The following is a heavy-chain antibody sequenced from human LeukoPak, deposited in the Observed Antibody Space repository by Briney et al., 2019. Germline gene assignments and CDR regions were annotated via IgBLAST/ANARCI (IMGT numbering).Heavy chain of an antibody. CDR1: GYSISSGYY. D-gene: IGHD6-19*01. J-gene: IGHJ4*02. CDR2: IYYSGST. Sequence: SETLSLTCTVSGYSISSGYYWGWIRQPPGKGLEWIGYIYYSGSTNYNPSLKSRVTISVDTSKNQFSLKLSSVTAADTAVYYCARRNVGYRSGQLDYWGQGTLVTVSS. V-gene: IGHV4-38-2*02. CDR3: ARRNVGYRSGQLDY.